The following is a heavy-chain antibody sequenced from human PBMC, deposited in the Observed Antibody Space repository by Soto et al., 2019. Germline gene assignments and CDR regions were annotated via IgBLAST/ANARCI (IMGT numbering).Heavy chain of an antibody. J-gene: IGHJ5*02. CDR1: GGSITSGGFY. CDR3: ARGGAEGNYFGP. Sequence: QVQLQESGPGLVKPSQTLSLTCNVSGGSITSGGFYWGWIRQHPRKGLEWIGHIFHSGSVSYNPSLSSRLTMSADTSKNQFSLNLRSVSAAATAVYYGARGGAEGNYFGPWGQGTLVTVSS. CDR2: IFHSGSV. V-gene: IGHV4-31*03.